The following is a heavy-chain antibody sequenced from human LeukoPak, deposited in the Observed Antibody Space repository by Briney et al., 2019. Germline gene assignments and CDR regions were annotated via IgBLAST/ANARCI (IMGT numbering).Heavy chain of an antibody. Sequence: GGSLRLSCAASGFTVSRYYMSWVRQAPGKGLEWVSVFYSGGYTPYVDSVKGRFTISRDNSKNTLYLQMNSLRAEDTAVYYCAREKPGDTVTTRNFDCWGQGTLVTVSS. CDR1: GFTVSRYY. D-gene: IGHD4-17*01. CDR2: FYSGGYT. J-gene: IGHJ4*02. V-gene: IGHV3-53*01. CDR3: AREKPGDTVTTRNFDC.